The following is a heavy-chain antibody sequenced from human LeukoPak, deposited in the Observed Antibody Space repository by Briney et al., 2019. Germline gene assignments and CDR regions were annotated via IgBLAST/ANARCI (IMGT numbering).Heavy chain of an antibody. CDR1: GYSFTDYW. J-gene: IGHJ4*02. Sequence: HGESLKISCQGSGYSFTDYWIAWVRQKPGKGLEWMGVIYPADSDTRYNPSFQGQVTVSADKSISAAYLHWSSPQASDSGVYYCARQHYYDNSGFDYWGQGTQVTVSS. D-gene: IGHD3-22*01. V-gene: IGHV5-51*01. CDR3: ARQHYYDNSGFDY. CDR2: IYPADSDT.